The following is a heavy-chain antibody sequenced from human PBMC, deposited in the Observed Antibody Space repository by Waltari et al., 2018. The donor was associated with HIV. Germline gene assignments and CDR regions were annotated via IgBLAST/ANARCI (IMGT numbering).Heavy chain of an antibody. D-gene: IGHD3-16*02. J-gene: IGHJ6*02. CDR2: LYSNGNT. Sequence: EVQLVESGGNLTRPGGSLRLSCVGSGFIVSDNSMSWLRQAPGKGPEWVSVLYSNGNTLYGGSVKGRFTIFRDNSKNTLYLQMNTLRVDDTAVYYCARMQRFYGSEQSRYFYFGMDVWGQGTTVTVSS. V-gene: IGHV3-53*01. CDR3: ARMQRFYGSEQSRYFYFGMDV. CDR1: GFIVSDNS.